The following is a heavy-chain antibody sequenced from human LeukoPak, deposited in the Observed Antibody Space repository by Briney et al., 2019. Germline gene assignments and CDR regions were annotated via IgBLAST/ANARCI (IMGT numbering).Heavy chain of an antibody. CDR1: GYTFTGYY. Sequence: GASVKVSCKASGYTFTGYYMHWVRQAPGQGLEWMGWINPNSGGTNYAQKFQGRVTMTRDTSISTAYMELSRLRSDDTAVYYCARERWVISYYMDVWGKGTTVTVSS. J-gene: IGHJ6*03. V-gene: IGHV1-2*02. D-gene: IGHD2-21*01. CDR3: ARERWVISYYMDV. CDR2: INPNSGGT.